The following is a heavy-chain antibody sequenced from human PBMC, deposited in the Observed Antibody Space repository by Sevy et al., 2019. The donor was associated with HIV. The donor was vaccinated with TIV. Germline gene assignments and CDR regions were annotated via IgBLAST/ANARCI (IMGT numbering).Heavy chain of an antibody. V-gene: IGHV3-53*01. CDR2: IYSGTNT. Sequence: GGSLRLSCAASGFNVSSNYMNWVRQAPGKGLEWVSVIYSGTNTYYANSVKGRFTISRDTSKNTLYLQMNSLRAEDTAVYYCARDRITYYYDSSGYYTSGYGMDVWGQGTTVTVSS. J-gene: IGHJ6*02. CDR1: GFNVSSNY. D-gene: IGHD3-22*01. CDR3: ARDRITYYYDSSGYYTSGYGMDV.